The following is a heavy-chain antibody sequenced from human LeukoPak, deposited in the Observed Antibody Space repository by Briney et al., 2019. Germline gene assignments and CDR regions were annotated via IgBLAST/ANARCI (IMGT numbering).Heavy chain of an antibody. CDR1: GGTFSSYA. D-gene: IGHD6-6*01. Sequence: SVKVSCKASGGTFSSYAISWVRQAPGQGLEWMGGIIPIFGTANYAQKFQGRVTITADKSTSTAYMELSSLRSEDTAVYYCARVGGSSHRYYYYYYMDVWGKGTTVTVSS. CDR3: ARVGGSSHRYYYYYYMDV. CDR2: IIPIFGTA. J-gene: IGHJ6*03. V-gene: IGHV1-69*06.